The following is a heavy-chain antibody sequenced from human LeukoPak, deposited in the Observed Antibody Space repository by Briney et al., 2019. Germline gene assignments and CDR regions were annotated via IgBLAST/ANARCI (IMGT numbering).Heavy chain of an antibody. CDR2: ITPAGTT. V-gene: IGHV3-23*01. J-gene: IGHJ4*02. CDR3: VKESPYPEGSTARIYYFDN. D-gene: IGHD2-2*01. CDR1: GFTFANYA. Sequence: GGSLRLSCAASGFTFANYAMSWVRQAPGKGLEWVSAITPAGTTFYADIVKDRFSVSRDDSKNTLSLQMNSLRAEDTAVYYCVKESPYPEGSTARIYYFDNWGQGTLVTVSS.